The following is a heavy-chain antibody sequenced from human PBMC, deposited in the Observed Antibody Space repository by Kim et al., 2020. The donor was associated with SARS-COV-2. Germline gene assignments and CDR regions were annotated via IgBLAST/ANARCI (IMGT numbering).Heavy chain of an antibody. Sequence: GGSLRLSCAASGFTFSSYAMHWVRQAPGKGLEWVAVISYDGSNKYYADSVKGRFTISRDNSKNTLYLQMNSLRAEDTAVYYCARVRSRYYYGSGSYLYYYYGMDVWGQGTTVTVSS. CDR3: ARVRSRYYYGSGSYLYYYYGMDV. CDR1: GFTFSSYA. J-gene: IGHJ6*02. D-gene: IGHD3-10*01. CDR2: ISYDGSNK. V-gene: IGHV3-30-3*01.